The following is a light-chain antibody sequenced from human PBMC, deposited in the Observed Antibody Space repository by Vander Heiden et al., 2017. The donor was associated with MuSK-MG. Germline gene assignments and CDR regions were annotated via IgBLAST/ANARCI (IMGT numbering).Light chain of an antibody. CDR3: CSYAGSSTFDVV. CDR2: EVS. J-gene: IGLJ2*01. V-gene: IGLV2-23*02. Sequence: QSALTQPAAVSGSPGPSITISCTGTSSDVGSYNFVSWYQQHLGKAPKLMIYEVSKRPSGVSNRFSGSKSGNTASLTISGLQAEDEADYYCCSYAGSSTFDVVFGGGTKLTVL. CDR1: SSDVGSYNF.